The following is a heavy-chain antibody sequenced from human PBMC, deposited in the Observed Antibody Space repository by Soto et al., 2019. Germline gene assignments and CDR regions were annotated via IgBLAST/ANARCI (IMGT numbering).Heavy chain of an antibody. CDR1: GYTLTELS. D-gene: IGHD2-8*01. Sequence: ASVQVSCKVSGYTLTELSMHWVRQAPGKGLEWMGGFDPEDGETIYAQKFQGRVTMTEDTSTDTAYMELSSLRSEDTAVYYCATGGCTNGVCYGHYYYYYGMDVWGQGTTVTVSS. V-gene: IGHV1-24*01. J-gene: IGHJ6*02. CDR2: FDPEDGET. CDR3: ATGGCTNGVCYGHYYYYYGMDV.